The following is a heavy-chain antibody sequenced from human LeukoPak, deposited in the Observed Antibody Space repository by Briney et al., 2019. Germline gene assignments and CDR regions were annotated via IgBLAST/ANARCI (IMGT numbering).Heavy chain of an antibody. Sequence: GSVKVSCKASGYTFTGYYMHWVRQAPGQGLEWMGWINPNSGGTNYAQKFQGWVTMTRDTSISTAYMELSRLRSDDTAVYYCARMLTGNYYYGMDVWGQGTTVTVSS. CDR3: ARMLTGNYYYGMDV. CDR1: GYTFTGYY. CDR2: INPNSGGT. J-gene: IGHJ6*02. V-gene: IGHV1-2*04. D-gene: IGHD3-16*01.